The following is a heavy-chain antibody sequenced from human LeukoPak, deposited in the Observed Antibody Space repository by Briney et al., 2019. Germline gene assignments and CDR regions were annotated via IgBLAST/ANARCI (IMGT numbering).Heavy chain of an antibody. D-gene: IGHD3-10*01. CDR2: ISSSSSYI. V-gene: IGHV3-21*01. J-gene: IGHJ4*02. CDR1: GFTFSSYS. Sequence: GGSLRLSCAASGFTFSSYSMNWVRQAPGKGLEWVSSISSSSSYIYYADSVKGRFTISRGNAKNSLYLQMNSLRAEDTAVYYCAREGLWFGEFFDYWGQGTLVTVSS. CDR3: AREGLWFGEFFDY.